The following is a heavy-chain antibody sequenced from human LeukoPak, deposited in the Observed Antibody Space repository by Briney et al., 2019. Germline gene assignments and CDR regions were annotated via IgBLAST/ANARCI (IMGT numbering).Heavy chain of an antibody. CDR3: AREYYDYVWGSYRYRGNYFDY. CDR2: ISSSGSTI. J-gene: IGHJ4*02. V-gene: IGHV3-11*01. D-gene: IGHD3-16*02. Sequence: PGGSLRLSCAASGFTFSDYYMSWIRQAPGKGLEWVSYISSSGSTIYYADSVKGRFTISRDNAKNSLYLQMNSLRAEDTAVYYCAREYYDYVWGSYRYRGNYFDYWGQGTLVTVSS. CDR1: GFTFSDYY.